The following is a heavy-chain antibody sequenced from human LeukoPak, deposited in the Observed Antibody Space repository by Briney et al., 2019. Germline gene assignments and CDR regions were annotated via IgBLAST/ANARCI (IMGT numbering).Heavy chain of an antibody. V-gene: IGHV4-59*12. CDR2: IYYSGST. CDR1: GGSISSYY. CDR3: ARDQSRRGSYYKRGYFGY. J-gene: IGHJ4*02. Sequence: SETLSLTCTVSGGSISSYYWSWIRQPPGKGLEWIGYIYYSGSTYYNPSLRSRVTISVDTSKNQFSLKLSSVTAADTAVYYCARDQSRRGSYYKRGYFGYWGQGTLVTVSS. D-gene: IGHD3-10*01.